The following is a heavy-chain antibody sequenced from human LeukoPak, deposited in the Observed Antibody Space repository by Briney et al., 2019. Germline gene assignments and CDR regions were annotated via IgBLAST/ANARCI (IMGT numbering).Heavy chain of an antibody. CDR3: AKAIGDYYGSGSPDAFDI. D-gene: IGHD3-10*01. Sequence: GSLRLSCAASGFTFSSYAMSWVRQAPGKGLEWVSAISGSGGSTYYADSVKGRFTISRDNSKNTLYLQMNSLRAEDTAVYYCAKAIGDYYGSGSPDAFDIWGQGTMVTVSS. CDR2: ISGSGGST. CDR1: GFTFSSYA. J-gene: IGHJ3*02. V-gene: IGHV3-23*01.